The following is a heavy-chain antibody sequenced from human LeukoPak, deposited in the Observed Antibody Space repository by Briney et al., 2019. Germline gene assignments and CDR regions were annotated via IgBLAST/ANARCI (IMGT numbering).Heavy chain of an antibody. CDR1: GGSISSYY. CDR2: IYYSGST. V-gene: IGHV4-59*01. Sequence: SETLSLTCTVSGGSISSYYWSWIRQPPGKGLEWIGYIYYSGSTNYNPSLKSRVTISVDTSKNQFSLKLSSVTAADTAVYYCARTTYYDFRSGYFFDYWGQGTLVTVSS. J-gene: IGHJ4*02. CDR3: ARTTYYDFRSGYFFDY. D-gene: IGHD3-3*01.